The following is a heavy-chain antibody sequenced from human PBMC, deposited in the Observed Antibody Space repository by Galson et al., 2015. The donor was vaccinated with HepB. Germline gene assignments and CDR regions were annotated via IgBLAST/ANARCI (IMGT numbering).Heavy chain of an antibody. J-gene: IGHJ6*02. CDR3: ARVGQYGDYYYGMDV. Sequence: SLRLSCAASGFTVSSNYMSWVRQAPGKGLEWVSVIYSGGSTYYADSVKGRFTISRDNSKNTLYLQMNSLRAEDTAVYYCARVGQYGDYYYGMDVWGQGTTVTVSS. D-gene: IGHD4-17*01. CDR1: GFTVSSNY. CDR2: IYSGGST. V-gene: IGHV3-66*02.